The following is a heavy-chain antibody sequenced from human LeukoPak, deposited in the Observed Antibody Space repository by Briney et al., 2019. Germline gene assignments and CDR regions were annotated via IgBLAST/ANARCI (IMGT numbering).Heavy chain of an antibody. D-gene: IGHD6-19*01. CDR3: ARVGEDSSGWPYYFDY. CDR1: GGSISSYY. Sequence: SETLSLTCTLPGGSISSYYWSWIRHPPEKGREWSAYIYYSGSTNYNPSLKSRVTISVDTSKNQFSLKQSSVTAADTAVYYCARVGEDSSGWPYYFDYWGQGTLVTVSS. CDR2: IYYSGST. V-gene: IGHV4-59*01. J-gene: IGHJ4*02.